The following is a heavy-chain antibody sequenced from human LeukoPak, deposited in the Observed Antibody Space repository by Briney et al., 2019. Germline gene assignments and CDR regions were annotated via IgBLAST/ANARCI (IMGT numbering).Heavy chain of an antibody. D-gene: IGHD6-13*01. CDR2: INPSGGST. Sequence: ASVKVSCKASGYTFTSYYMHWVRQAPGQGLEWMGIINPSGGSTSYAQKFQGRVTMTRDTSTSTVYMELSSLRSEDTAVYYCARRGYSSSWYGDYFDYWGQGTLVIVSS. CDR1: GYTFTSYY. V-gene: IGHV1-46*01. J-gene: IGHJ4*02. CDR3: ARRGYSSSWYGDYFDY.